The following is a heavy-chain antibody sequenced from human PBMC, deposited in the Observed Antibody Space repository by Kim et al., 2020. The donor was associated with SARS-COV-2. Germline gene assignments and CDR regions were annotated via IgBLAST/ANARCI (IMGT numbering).Heavy chain of an antibody. D-gene: IGHD3-3*01. CDR1: GFTIGTYW. CDR3: TRNFGGRSGLFDV. V-gene: IGHV3-74*01. J-gene: IGHJ3*01. Sequence: GGSLRLSCVASGFTIGTYWMHWVRQVPEKGLVWVARIDAEGGATTYADSVRGRFTISRDNAKDTLYLQMDSLRVEDMGFYHCTRNFGGRSGLFDVWGQGTMVTVST. CDR2: IDAEGGAT.